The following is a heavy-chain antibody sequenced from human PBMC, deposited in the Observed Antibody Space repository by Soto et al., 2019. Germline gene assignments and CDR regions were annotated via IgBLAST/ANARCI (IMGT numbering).Heavy chain of an antibody. D-gene: IGHD3-22*01. V-gene: IGHV1-2*02. Sequence: ASVRVSCKASGYTFTSYYIHWVRQAPGQGLESMGWINPNSGGTNYAQKFQGRVTMTRDTSNSPAYMELSRLRSDDPAVDYLARESDDIGYWGQGTLVTVSS. CDR3: ARESDDIGY. J-gene: IGHJ4*02. CDR2: INPNSGGT. CDR1: GYTFTSYY.